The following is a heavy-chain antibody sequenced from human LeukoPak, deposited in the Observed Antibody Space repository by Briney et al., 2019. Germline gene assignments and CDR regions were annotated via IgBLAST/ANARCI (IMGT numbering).Heavy chain of an antibody. V-gene: IGHV1-46*01. D-gene: IGHD5-24*01. CDR2: INPSGGST. CDR1: GYTFTSYY. J-gene: IGHJ4*02. Sequence: ASVKVSCKASGYTFTSYYMHWVRQAPGQGLEWMGIINPSGGSTSYAQKFQGRVTVTRDTSTSTVYMELSSLRSEDTAVYYCARVNERWLQFDYWGQGTLVTVSS. CDR3: ARVNERWLQFDY.